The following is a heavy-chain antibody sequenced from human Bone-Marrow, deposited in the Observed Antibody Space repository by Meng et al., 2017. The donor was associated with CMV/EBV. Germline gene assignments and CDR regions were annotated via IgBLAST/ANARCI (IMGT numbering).Heavy chain of an antibody. V-gene: IGHV1-2*02. CDR2: MNPNSGGT. J-gene: IGHJ4*02. CDR1: GYTFTSYD. Sequence: ASVKVSCKASGYTFTSYDINWVRQATGQGLEWMGWMNPNSGGTNYAQKFQGRVTMTRDTSISTAYMELSRLRSDDTAVYYCARDGSSLDYWGQGTLVTVSS. D-gene: IGHD6-6*01. CDR3: ARDGSSLDY.